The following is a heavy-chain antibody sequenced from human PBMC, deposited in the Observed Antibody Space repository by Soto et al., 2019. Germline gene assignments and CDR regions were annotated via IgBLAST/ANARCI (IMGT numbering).Heavy chain of an antibody. D-gene: IGHD2-15*01. J-gene: IGHJ4*02. CDR2: VYYSGTT. CDR3: ARLPQAAQLDY. Sequence: QVQLQESGPGLVMPSETLSLTCTVSGDSVSSSSNYWGWIRQPPGKGLEYIGSVYYSGTTNYNPSLKSGVTIAMDTYNNQFLLKLSAVTATDTALYYCARLPQAAQLDYWGQGTLVTVSS. CDR1: GDSVSSSSNY. V-gene: IGHV4-39*01.